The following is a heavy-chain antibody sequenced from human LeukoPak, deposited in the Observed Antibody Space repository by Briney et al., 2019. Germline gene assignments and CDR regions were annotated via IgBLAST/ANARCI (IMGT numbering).Heavy chain of an antibody. V-gene: IGHV7-4-1*01. Sequence: ASVKVSCKASGYTFTSYAMNWVRQAPGQGLEGMGWINTNTGNPTYAQGFTGRFVFSLDTSVSTAYLQICSLKAEDTAVYYCAREDGIAVAGTDAFDIWGQGTMVTVSS. CDR3: AREDGIAVAGTDAFDI. CDR2: INTNTGNP. J-gene: IGHJ3*02. D-gene: IGHD6-19*01. CDR1: GYTFTSYA.